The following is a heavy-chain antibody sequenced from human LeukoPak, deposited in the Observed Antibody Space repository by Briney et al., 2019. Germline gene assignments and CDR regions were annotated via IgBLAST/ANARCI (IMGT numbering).Heavy chain of an antibody. CDR2: IYYSGST. D-gene: IGHD3-10*01. CDR3: ASGFMVRGDPYYFDY. Sequence: SETLSLTCTVSGGSISSYYWSWIRQPPGKGLEWSGYIYYSGSTNYNPSLKSRVTISVDTSKNQFSLKLSSVTAADTAVYYCASGFMVRGDPYYFDYWGQGTLVTVSS. V-gene: IGHV4-59*08. J-gene: IGHJ4*02. CDR1: GGSISSYY.